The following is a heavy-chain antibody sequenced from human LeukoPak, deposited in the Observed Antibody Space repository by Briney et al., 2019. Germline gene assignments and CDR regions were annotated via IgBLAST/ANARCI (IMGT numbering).Heavy chain of an antibody. CDR1: GFTFSSYA. V-gene: IGHV3-23*01. CDR3: ARGYNWNYVDWFDP. CDR2: ISGSGGST. Sequence: GGSLRLSCAASGFTFSSYAMCWVRQAPGKGLEWVSAISGSGGSTYYADSVKGRFTISRDNSKNTLYLQMNSLRAEDTAVYYCARGYNWNYVDWFDPWGQGTLVTVSS. J-gene: IGHJ5*02. D-gene: IGHD1-7*01.